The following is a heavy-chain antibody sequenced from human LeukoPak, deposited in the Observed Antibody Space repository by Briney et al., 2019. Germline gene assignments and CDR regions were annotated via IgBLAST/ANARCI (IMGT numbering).Heavy chain of an antibody. CDR2: IIPIFGTA. CDR3: ARYCSSTSCYGFDY. J-gene: IGHJ4*02. CDR1: GGTFSSYA. D-gene: IGHD2-2*01. Sequence: SVKVSCKASGGTFSSYAISWVRQAPGQGLEWMGGIIPIFGTANYAQKFQGRVTITADESTSTAYMELSSLRPEDTAVYYCARYCSSTSCYGFDYWGQGTLVTVSS. V-gene: IGHV1-69*13.